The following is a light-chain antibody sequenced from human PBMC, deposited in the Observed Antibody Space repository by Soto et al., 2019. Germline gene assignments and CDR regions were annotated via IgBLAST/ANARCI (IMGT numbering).Light chain of an antibody. CDR3: QSYDESSQVV. CDR2: EDK. Sequence: NFMLTQPQSVSESPGKTVTISCARSSGSIANYYVQWYQQRPGRSPTTVIYEDKIRPSGVPDRFSGSIDSSSNSASLTISGLQIEDEADYYCQSYDESSQVVFGGGTQLTVL. V-gene: IGLV6-57*01. J-gene: IGLJ7*01. CDR1: SGSIANYY.